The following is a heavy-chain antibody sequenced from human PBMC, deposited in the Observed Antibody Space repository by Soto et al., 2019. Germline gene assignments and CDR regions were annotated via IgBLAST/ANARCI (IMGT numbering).Heavy chain of an antibody. CDR2: THYSGGT. D-gene: IGHD3-10*01. CDR1: GGPISRGGYY. V-gene: IGHV4-30-4*01. CDR3: ARVRLLWSGEHLYYYYATDV. J-gene: IGHJ6*01. Sequence: PSETLSLTCCVSGGPISRGGYYWTWIRQPPGKGLEWIGHTHYSGGTNHNPSFKSRLSISVDTSNNQFSLRLTSLSAADTAVYYCARVRLLWSGEHLYYYYATDVWGQGATVTVSS.